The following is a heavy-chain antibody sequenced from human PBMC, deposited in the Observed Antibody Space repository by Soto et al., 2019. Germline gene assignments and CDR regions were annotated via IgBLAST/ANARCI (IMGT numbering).Heavy chain of an antibody. Sequence: QVQLQQWGAGLLKPSETLSLTCTVYGGSFSGYYWSWIRQPPGKGLEWIGEINHSGSTNYNPSLKSRVTISVDTPKNQFSLKLSSVTAADTAVYYCARDHSSSSVEAFDIWGQGTMVTVSS. CDR1: GGSFSGYY. CDR2: INHSGST. J-gene: IGHJ3*02. D-gene: IGHD6-6*01. CDR3: ARDHSSSSVEAFDI. V-gene: IGHV4-34*01.